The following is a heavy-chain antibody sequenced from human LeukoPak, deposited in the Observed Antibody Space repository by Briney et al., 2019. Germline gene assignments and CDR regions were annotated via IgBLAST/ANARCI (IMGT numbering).Heavy chain of an antibody. V-gene: IGHV3-7*03. Sequence: GGSLRLSCAASGFTFSSYWMSWVRQAPGKRLEWVANIKYDGSEKYYVDSVKGRFTISRDNAKNSLYLQMNSLRAEDTAVYYCAKRHSGISYYGSGSYYKDWGQGTLVTVSS. J-gene: IGHJ4*02. CDR1: GFTFSSYW. CDR3: AKRHSGISYYGSGSYYKD. D-gene: IGHD3-10*01. CDR2: IKYDGSEK.